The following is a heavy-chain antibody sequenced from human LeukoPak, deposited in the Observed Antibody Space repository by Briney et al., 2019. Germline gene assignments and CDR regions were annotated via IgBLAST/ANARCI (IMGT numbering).Heavy chain of an antibody. CDR2: ISASGRSS. V-gene: IGHV3-23*01. CDR1: GFTFSSYG. D-gene: IGHD1-1*01. J-gene: IGHJ4*02. CDR3: ARHKEESGAYRPNDY. Sequence: PGGSLRLSCVAPGFTFSSYGMSWVRQAPGKGLEWVSDISASGRSSYHADSVKGRLTISRNNPKNTLYVQMNSLRAEDTAAYYCARHKEESGAYRPNDYWGQGTLVTVSS.